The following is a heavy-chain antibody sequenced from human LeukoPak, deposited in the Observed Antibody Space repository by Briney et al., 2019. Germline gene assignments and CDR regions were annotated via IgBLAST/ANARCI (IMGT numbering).Heavy chain of an antibody. CDR3: ARTVVPAAPDYNWFDP. J-gene: IGHJ5*02. CDR1: GYTFTGYY. V-gene: IGHV1-2*02. Sequence: ASVKVSCKASGYTFTGYYIHWVRQAPGQGLEWMGWINPNSGGTNFAQKFQGRVTMTRDTSISTAYMEPSRLTSDDTAVYYCARTVVPAAPDYNWFDPWGQGTLVTVSS. D-gene: IGHD2-15*01. CDR2: INPNSGGT.